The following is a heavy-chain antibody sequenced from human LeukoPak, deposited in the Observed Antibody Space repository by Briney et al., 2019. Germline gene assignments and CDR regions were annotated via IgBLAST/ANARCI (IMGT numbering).Heavy chain of an antibody. V-gene: IGHV3-74*01. J-gene: IGHJ6*02. Sequence: GGSLRLSCAASGFTFSSYWMAWVRQAPGKGLMWVSQINSDGSATSCADPVKGRCTISRDNAKNMLYLEMNSLRVEDTAVYFCTRDHGLDVWGQGTTVTVSS. CDR3: TRDHGLDV. CDR1: GFTFSSYW. CDR2: INSDGSAT.